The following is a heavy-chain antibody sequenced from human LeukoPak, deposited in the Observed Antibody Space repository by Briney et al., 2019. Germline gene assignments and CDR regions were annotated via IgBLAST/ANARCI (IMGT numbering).Heavy chain of an antibody. J-gene: IGHJ5*02. V-gene: IGHV4-30-4*02. CDR2: IYYSGST. Sequence: SETLSLTCTVSGGSISSGDYYWSWIRQPPGKGLEWIGYIYYSGSTYYNPSLKSRVTISVDMSKNQFSLKLSSVTAADTAVYYCASVYSSGWYGGGNWFDPWGQGTLVTVSS. D-gene: IGHD6-19*01. CDR1: GGSISSGDYY. CDR3: ASVYSSGWYGGGNWFDP.